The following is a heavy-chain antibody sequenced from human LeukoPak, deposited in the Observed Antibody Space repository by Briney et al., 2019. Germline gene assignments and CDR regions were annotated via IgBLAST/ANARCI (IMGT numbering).Heavy chain of an antibody. Sequence: ASVKVSCKASGYTFTSYGISWVRQAPGQGLEWMGWISAYNGNTNYAQKLQGRVTMTTDTSTSTAYMELRSLRSDDTAVYYCARARVYCSSTSCGNWFDPWGQGTLVTVSS. CDR2: ISAYNGNT. CDR1: GYTFTSYG. CDR3: ARARVYCSSTSCGNWFDP. D-gene: IGHD2-2*01. V-gene: IGHV1-18*01. J-gene: IGHJ5*02.